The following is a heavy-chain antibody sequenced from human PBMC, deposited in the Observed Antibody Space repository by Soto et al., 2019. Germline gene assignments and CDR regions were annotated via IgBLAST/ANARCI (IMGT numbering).Heavy chain of an antibody. J-gene: IGHJ6*03. Sequence: SQTLSLTCAISGDSVSSNSAAWNWIRQSPSRGLEWLGRTYYRSKWYNDYAVSVKSRITINPDTSKNQFSLQLNSVTPEDTAVYYCAREPLVTVDYYYYYYYMDVWGKGTTVTVSS. CDR1: GDSVSSNSAA. V-gene: IGHV6-1*01. CDR3: AREPLVTVDYYYYYYYMDV. CDR2: TYYRSKWYN.